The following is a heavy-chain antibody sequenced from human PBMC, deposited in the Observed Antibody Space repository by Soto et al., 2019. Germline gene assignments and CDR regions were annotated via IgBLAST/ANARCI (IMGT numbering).Heavy chain of an antibody. CDR3: ARALEGTVSGRGAFGI. CDR1: GGSIRNDNFY. D-gene: IGHD6-19*01. CDR2: ISYSGYT. V-gene: IGHV4-31*03. Sequence: QVQLQESGQGLVKPSQTLSLTCTVSGGSIRNDNFYWSYLRQRPGKGLEWIGYISYSGYTYYHRSIKIRIIIAVDPSNNQFAMILNAVTAADTAVYYCARALEGTVSGRGAFGIWCRGTLVTVSS. J-gene: IGHJ3*02.